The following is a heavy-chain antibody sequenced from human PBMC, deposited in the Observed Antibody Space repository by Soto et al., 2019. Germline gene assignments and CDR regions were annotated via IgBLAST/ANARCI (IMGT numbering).Heavy chain of an antibody. CDR1: GCSISSYY. Sequence: TSETLSLTCTVSGCSISSYYLSWIRQPPGKGLEWIGYIYYSGSTNYNPSLKSRVTISVDTSKNQFSLKLSSVTAADTAVYYCASKDGNNWFDPWGQGTLVTVSS. V-gene: IGHV4-59*01. CDR2: IYYSGST. CDR3: ASKDGNNWFDP. J-gene: IGHJ5*02.